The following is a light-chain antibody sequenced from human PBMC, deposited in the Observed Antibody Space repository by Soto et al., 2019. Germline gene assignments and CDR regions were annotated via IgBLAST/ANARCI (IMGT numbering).Light chain of an antibody. CDR2: KAS. Sequence: DIQMTQSPSTLSASVGDRVSITCRASQTISSRLAWYQQKPGKAPKLLVYKASSLESGVPSRFSGSASGTEFTLTISSLQPDDYATYYCHQYSVYPWTFGQGTNVDVK. J-gene: IGKJ1*01. CDR3: HQYSVYPWT. CDR1: QTISSR. V-gene: IGKV1-5*03.